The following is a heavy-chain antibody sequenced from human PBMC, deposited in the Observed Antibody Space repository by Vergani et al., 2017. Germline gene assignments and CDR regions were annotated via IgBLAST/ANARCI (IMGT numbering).Heavy chain of an antibody. CDR1: GYTPTEFS. CDR2: FGPEDGET. CDR3: ATDPMTLQSAFDI. V-gene: IGHV1-24*01. D-gene: IGHD3-22*01. J-gene: IGHJ3*02. Sequence: QVQLVQSGAEVKKPGASVKVSCKVSGYTPTEFSMHWVRQAPRKGLEWLGCFGPEDGETIYEQKFQGRVTMTEDTSTDTAYMELSSLRSEDTAVYYCATDPMTLQSAFDIWGQGTMVTVSS.